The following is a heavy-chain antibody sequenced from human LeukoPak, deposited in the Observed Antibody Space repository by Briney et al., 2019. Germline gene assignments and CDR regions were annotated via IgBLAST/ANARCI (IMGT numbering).Heavy chain of an antibody. D-gene: IGHD3-3*01. V-gene: IGHV3-7*01. CDR2: IEQQDGSEK. CDR1: GFTFSSKW. J-gene: IGHJ4*02. CDR3: AKYDFWSGYSFDF. Sequence: PGGSLRLSCAASGFTFSSKWMSWVRQAPGKGLEWVANIEQQDGSEKYYVDSVKGRFTISRDNAKNSLYLQMNSLRAEDTAVYYCAKYDFWSGYSFDFWGQVIMVTFSS.